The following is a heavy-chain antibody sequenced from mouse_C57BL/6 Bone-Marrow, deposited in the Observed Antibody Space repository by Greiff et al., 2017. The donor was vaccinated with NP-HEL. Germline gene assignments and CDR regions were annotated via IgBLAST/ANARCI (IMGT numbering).Heavy chain of an antibody. CDR3: ARGGVYYGPFDY. J-gene: IGHJ2*01. D-gene: IGHD1-2*01. CDR2: ISSGSSTI. CDR1: GFTFSDYG. Sequence: DVQLQESGGGLVKPGGSLKLSCAASGFTFSDYGMHWVRQAPEKGLEWVAYISSGSSTIYYADTVKGRFTISRDNAKNTLFLQMTSLRSEDTAMYYCARGGVYYGPFDYWGQGTTLTVSS. V-gene: IGHV5-17*01.